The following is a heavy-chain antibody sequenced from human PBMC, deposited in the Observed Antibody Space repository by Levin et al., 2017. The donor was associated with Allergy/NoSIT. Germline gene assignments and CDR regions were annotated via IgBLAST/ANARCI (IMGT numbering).Heavy chain of an antibody. D-gene: IGHD3-16*01. V-gene: IGHV5-51*01. J-gene: IGHJ4*02. CDR2: IYPGDSDT. Sequence: PGGSLRLSCKASGSIFNNYWIGWVRQMPGKGLEWMGIIYPGDSDTRSSPSFQGQVTMSVDKSISTAYLQWGRLTASDSAMYFCARRVYSLGYYDSWGQGTRVTVSS. CDR1: GSIFNNYW. CDR3: ARRVYSLGYYDS.